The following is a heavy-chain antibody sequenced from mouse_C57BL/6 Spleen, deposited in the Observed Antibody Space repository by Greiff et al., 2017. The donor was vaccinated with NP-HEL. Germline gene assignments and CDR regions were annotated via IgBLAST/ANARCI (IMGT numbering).Heavy chain of an antibody. CDR2: ISSGGDYI. CDR3: TRNYGEGYAMDY. Sequence: EVKLVESGEGLVKPGGSLKLSCAASGFTFSSYAMSWVRQTPEKRLEWVAYISSGGDYIYYADTVTGRFTISRDNARNTLYLQMSSLKSEDTAMYYCTRNYGEGYAMDYWGQGTSVTVSS. J-gene: IGHJ4*01. V-gene: IGHV5-9-1*02. CDR1: GFTFSSYA. D-gene: IGHD2-4*01.